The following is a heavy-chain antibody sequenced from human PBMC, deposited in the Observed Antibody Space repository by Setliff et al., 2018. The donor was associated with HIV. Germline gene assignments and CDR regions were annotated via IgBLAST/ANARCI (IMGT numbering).Heavy chain of an antibody. CDR2: ISAYNGKT. D-gene: IGHD6-13*01. Sequence: GASVKVSCKAYGYTFTSFGISWVRQAPGQGLEWMGWISAYNGKTNYAQKFQGRATMTTDTSTDTAYMELRSLRSDDTALYYCARCCASWYGGGGSAYWGQGTLVTVSS. CDR1: GYTFTSFG. CDR3: ARCCASWYGGGGSAY. V-gene: IGHV1-18*01. J-gene: IGHJ4*02.